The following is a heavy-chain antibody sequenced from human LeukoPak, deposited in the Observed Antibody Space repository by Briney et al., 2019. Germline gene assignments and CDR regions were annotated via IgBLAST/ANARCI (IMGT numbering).Heavy chain of an antibody. CDR2: IKQDESEK. Sequence: GRSLRLSCAASGFTFSSFGMHWVRQAPGKGLEWVANIKQDESEKYYVDSVRGRFTISRDNAKNSLYLQMNSLRAEDTAVYYCARDNTPGIDYWGQGTLVTVSS. CDR1: GFTFSSFG. J-gene: IGHJ4*02. CDR3: ARDNTPGIDY. D-gene: IGHD2-15*01. V-gene: IGHV3-7*01.